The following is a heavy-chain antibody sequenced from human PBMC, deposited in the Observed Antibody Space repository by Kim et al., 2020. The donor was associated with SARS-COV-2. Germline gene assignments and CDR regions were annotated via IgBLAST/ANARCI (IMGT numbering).Heavy chain of an antibody. V-gene: IGHV4-39*01. CDR2: IYYSGST. D-gene: IGHD4-17*01. CDR1: GGSISSSSYY. Sequence: SETLSLTCTVSGGSISSSSYYWGWIRQPPGKGLEWIGSIYYSGSTYYNPSLKSRVTISVDTSKNQFSLKLSSVTAADTAVYFCASRSVTLVSGRSPSPNEFLDYWGQGTLVTVSS. CDR3: ASRSVTLVSGRSPSPNEFLDY. J-gene: IGHJ4*02.